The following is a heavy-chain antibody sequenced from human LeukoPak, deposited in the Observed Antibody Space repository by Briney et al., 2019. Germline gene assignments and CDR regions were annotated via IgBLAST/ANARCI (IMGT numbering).Heavy chain of an antibody. V-gene: IGHV4-59*11. Sequence: SQTLSLTCTVSGDSITSDHYWTWIRQPPGKGLEWIGYIYYSGSTNYNPSLKSRVTISVDTSKNQFSLKLSSVTAADTAVYYCARGSTSEYYYDSSGYSARFDYWGQGTLVTVSS. CDR3: ARGSTSEYYYDSSGYSARFDY. CDR1: GDSITSDHY. J-gene: IGHJ4*02. CDR2: IYYSGST. D-gene: IGHD3-22*01.